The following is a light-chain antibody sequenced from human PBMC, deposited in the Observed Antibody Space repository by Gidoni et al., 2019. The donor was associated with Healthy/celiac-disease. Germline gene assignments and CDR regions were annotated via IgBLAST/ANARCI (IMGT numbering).Light chain of an antibody. Sequence: EIVMTQSPATLSVSPGERATLSCRASQSVSSNLAWYQQKAGQAPRLLIYGASTRATGIPARFSGSGSGTEFTLTISSLQSEDFAVYYCQQYNNWPPRTFXQXTKLEIK. J-gene: IGKJ2*01. CDR3: QQYNNWPPRT. CDR2: GAS. V-gene: IGKV3-15*01. CDR1: QSVSSN.